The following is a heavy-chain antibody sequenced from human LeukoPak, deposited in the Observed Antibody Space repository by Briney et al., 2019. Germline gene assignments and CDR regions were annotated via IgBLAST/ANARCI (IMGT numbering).Heavy chain of an antibody. D-gene: IGHD5-12*01. J-gene: IGHJ4*02. CDR3: ATGIIATTRVDY. V-gene: IGHV1-69-2*01. Sequence: ASVKVSCKVSGYTFTDHYLHWVQQAPGKGLDWVGLVDPEDGKTTYAEKFQGRVTITADTSTATAYMELSSLRSEDTAVYYCATGIIATTRVDYWGQGTLVTVSS. CDR2: VDPEDGKT. CDR1: GYTFTDHY.